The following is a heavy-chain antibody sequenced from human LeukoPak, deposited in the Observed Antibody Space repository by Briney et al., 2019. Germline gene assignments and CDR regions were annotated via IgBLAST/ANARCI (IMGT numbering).Heavy chain of an antibody. CDR3: ARDGGYTSGYYRGLY. V-gene: IGHV1-46*01. Sequence: ASVKLSCKASGYTFTRYFLQWVRQAPGQGVEWLGIINPTSGSTTYAQKFLGRVTVTRDRSTSTVYMKLNSLRSEDTAVYYCARDGGYTSGYYRGLYWGQGTLVTVSS. J-gene: IGHJ4*02. CDR2: INPTSGST. CDR1: GYTFTRYF. D-gene: IGHD6-19*01.